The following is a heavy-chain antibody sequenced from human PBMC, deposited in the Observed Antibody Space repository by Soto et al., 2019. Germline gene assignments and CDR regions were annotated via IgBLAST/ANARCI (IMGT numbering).Heavy chain of an antibody. CDR2: IYPGDSDT. J-gene: IGHJ3*02. D-gene: IGHD3-22*01. CDR1: GYSFSSYW. V-gene: IGHV5-51*01. CDR3: ARHRSYFFDSSAYSAFDI. Sequence: GESLKISCKASGYSFSSYWIAWVRQMPGKGLECMGIIYPGDSDTRYSPSFQGQVTISADKSIRTAFLQWSSLKASDTAMYYCARHRSYFFDSSAYSAFDIWGQGTLVTVAS.